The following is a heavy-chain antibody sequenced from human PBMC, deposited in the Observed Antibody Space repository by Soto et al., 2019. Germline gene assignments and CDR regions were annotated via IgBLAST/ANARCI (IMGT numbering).Heavy chain of an antibody. CDR1: GFTFSSYA. CDR2: ISYDGSNK. CDR3: ARGVEDIVVVVAATPSANWFDP. J-gene: IGHJ5*02. Sequence: GGSLRLSCAASGFTFSSYAMHWVRQAPGKGLEWVAVISYDGSNKYYADSVKGRFTISRDNSKNTLYLQMNSLRAEDTAVYYCARGVEDIVVVVAATPSANWFDPWGQGTLVTVS. V-gene: IGHV3-30-3*01. D-gene: IGHD2-15*01.